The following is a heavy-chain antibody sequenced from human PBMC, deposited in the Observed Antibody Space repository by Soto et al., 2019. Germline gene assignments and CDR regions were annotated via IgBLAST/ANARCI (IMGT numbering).Heavy chain of an antibody. Sequence: GGSLRLSCAASGFTFSNAWMSWVRQAPGKGLEWVGRIKSKTDGGTTDYAAPVKGRFTISRDDSKNTLYLQMNSLKTEDTAVYYCTTVMITFGGASSDIWGQGTMVTVSS. CDR3: TTVMITFGGASSDI. CDR2: IKSKTDGGTT. D-gene: IGHD3-16*01. CDR1: GFTFSNAW. J-gene: IGHJ3*02. V-gene: IGHV3-15*01.